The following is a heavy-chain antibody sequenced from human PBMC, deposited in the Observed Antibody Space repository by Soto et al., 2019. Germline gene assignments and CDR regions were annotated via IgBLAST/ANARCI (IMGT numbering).Heavy chain of an antibody. Sequence: GASVKVSCKASGCTFSSYAISWVRQAPGQGLEWMGGIIPIFGTANYAQKFQGRVTITADKSTSTAYMELSSLRSEDTAVYYCARDIGDGYNYLDYWGQGTLVTVSS. D-gene: IGHD5-12*01. CDR1: GCTFSSYA. J-gene: IGHJ4*02. CDR3: ARDIGDGYNYLDY. CDR2: IIPIFGTA. V-gene: IGHV1-69*06.